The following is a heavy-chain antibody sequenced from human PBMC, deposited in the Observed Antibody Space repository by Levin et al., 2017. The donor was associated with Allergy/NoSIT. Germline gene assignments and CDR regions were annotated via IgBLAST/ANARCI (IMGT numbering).Heavy chain of an antibody. J-gene: IGHJ4*02. CDR2: ISSNGGST. D-gene: IGHD6-13*01. CDR3: VKERLSLAAAGNLDY. CDR1: GFTFSSYA. V-gene: IGHV3-64D*06. Sequence: GGSLRLSCSASGFTFSSYAMHWVRQAPGKGLEYVSAISSNGGSTYYADSVKGRFTISRDNSKNTLYLQMSSLRAEDTAVYYCVKERLSLAAAGNLDYWGQGTLVTVSS.